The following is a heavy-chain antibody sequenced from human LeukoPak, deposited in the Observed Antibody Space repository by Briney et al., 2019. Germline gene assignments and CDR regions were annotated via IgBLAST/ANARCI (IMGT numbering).Heavy chain of an antibody. CDR1: GFTFSTYG. CDR2: ISSDGSNK. D-gene: IGHD3-9*01. Sequence: GGSLRLSCAASGFTFSTYGMHWVRQAPGKGLEWVALISSDGSNKYYADSVKGRFTISRDNSMNTLYLQMNSLRTEDTAVYYCAKVASHILTGFYFDYWGQGALVTVSS. V-gene: IGHV3-30*18. J-gene: IGHJ4*02. CDR3: AKVASHILTGFYFDY.